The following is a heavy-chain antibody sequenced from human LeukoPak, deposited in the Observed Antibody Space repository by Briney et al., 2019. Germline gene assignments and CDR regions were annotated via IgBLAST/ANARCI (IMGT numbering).Heavy chain of an antibody. V-gene: IGHV3-30*18. CDR3: AKDRAGTWYSSGWGVFDY. CDR1: GFTFSSYG. J-gene: IGHJ4*02. Sequence: PGRSLLLSCAASGFTFSSYGMHWVRQAPGKGLEWVAVISYDGSNKYYADSVKGRFTISRDNSKNTLYLQMNSLRAEDTAVYYCAKDRAGTWYSSGWGVFDYWGQGTLVTVSS. CDR2: ISYDGSNK. D-gene: IGHD6-19*01.